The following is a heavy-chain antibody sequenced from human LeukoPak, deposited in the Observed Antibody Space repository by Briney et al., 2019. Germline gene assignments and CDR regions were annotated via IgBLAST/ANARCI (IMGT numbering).Heavy chain of an antibody. V-gene: IGHV3-30*02. CDR3: ARDIERVTMIVVVSQAFDY. CDR1: GFTFSSYG. J-gene: IGHJ4*02. D-gene: IGHD3-22*01. Sequence: GGSLRLSCAASGFTFSSYGMHWVRQAPGKGLEWVAFIRYDGSNKYYADSVKGRFTISRDNAKNSLYLQMNSLRAEDTAVYYCARDIERVTMIVVVSQAFDYWGQGTLVTVSS. CDR2: IRYDGSNK.